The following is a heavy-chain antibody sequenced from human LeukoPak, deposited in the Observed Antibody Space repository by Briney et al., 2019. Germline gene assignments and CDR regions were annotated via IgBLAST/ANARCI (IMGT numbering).Heavy chain of an antibody. V-gene: IGHV3-74*01. D-gene: IGHD1-26*01. CDR1: GFTFSSFW. CDR2: INSEGFST. CDR3: ARGTSGGYFDY. Sequence: PGGSLRLSCAASGFTFSSFWIHWVRQVPGKGLVWVSRINSEGFSTSYADSVKGRFTISRDNAKNTLYLQMNSLRAEDTAVYYCARGTSGGYFDYWGQGTLVTVSS. J-gene: IGHJ4*02.